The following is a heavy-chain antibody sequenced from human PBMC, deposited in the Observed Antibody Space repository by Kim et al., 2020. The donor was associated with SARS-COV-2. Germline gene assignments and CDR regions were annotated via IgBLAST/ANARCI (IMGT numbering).Heavy chain of an antibody. CDR2: GTA. V-gene: IGHV1-69*01. Sequence: GTANYAQKFQGRVTITADESTSTAYMELSSLRSEDTAVYYCAREFGTTPHWGQGTLVTVSS. D-gene: IGHD1-1*01. CDR3: AREFGTTPH. J-gene: IGHJ4*02.